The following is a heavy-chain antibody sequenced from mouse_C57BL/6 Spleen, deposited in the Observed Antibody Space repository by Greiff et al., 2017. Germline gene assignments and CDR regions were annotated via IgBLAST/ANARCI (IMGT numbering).Heavy chain of an antibody. J-gene: IGHJ4*01. V-gene: IGHV1-47*01. CDR2: FHPYNDDT. CDR3: ARTGNYYAMDY. CDR1: GYTFTTYP. Sequence: QVQLKESGAELVKPGASVKMSCKASGYTFTTYPIEWMKQNHGNSLEWIGNFHPYNDDTKYNEKFKCKATLNVEKASSTVYLELSRLTSDDAAVYYCARTGNYYAMDYWGQGTSVTVSS. D-gene: IGHD2-1*01.